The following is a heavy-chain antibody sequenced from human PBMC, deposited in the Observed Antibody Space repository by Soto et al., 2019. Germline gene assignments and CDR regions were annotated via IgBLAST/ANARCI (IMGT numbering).Heavy chain of an antibody. V-gene: IGHV1-8*01. CDR3: ARGEDDFWSGYWYR. J-gene: IGHJ4*02. D-gene: IGHD3-3*01. Sequence: GASVKVSCKASGYTFTSYDINWVRQATGQGLEWMGWMNPNSGNTGYAQKFQGRVTMTRNTSISTAYMELSSLRSEDTAVYYCARGEDDFWSGYWYRWGQGTLVTVSS. CDR1: GYTFTSYD. CDR2: MNPNSGNT.